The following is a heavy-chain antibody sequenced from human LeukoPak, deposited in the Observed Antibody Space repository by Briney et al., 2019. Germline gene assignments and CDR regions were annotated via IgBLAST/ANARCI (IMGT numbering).Heavy chain of an antibody. CDR3: ARKMKARGYSYGLNWFDP. V-gene: IGHV4-38-2*02. J-gene: IGHJ5*02. Sequence: SETLSLTCTVSGYFIRSGFYWGWIRQPPGKGLEWIGSFYHSGSTYYNPSLESRVTISLDTSKNQFSLKLSSVTAADTAVYYCARKMKARGYSYGLNWFDPWGQGTLVTVSS. CDR2: FYHSGST. CDR1: GYFIRSGFY. D-gene: IGHD5-18*01.